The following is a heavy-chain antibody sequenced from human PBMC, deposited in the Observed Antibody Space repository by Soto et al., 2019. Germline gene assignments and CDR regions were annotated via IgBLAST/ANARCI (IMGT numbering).Heavy chain of an antibody. CDR3: ARGRYGDY. CDR2: ISAHNGNT. CDR1: GYGFTTYG. Sequence: QVPPVQSGAEVKKPGASVKVSCKGSGYGFTTYGITWVRQAPGQGLEWMAWISAHNGNTNYAQKLQGRVTVTRDTSTSTAYMELRSLRSDDTAVYYCARGRYGDYWGQGALVTVSS. V-gene: IGHV1-18*01. J-gene: IGHJ4*02. D-gene: IGHD1-1*01.